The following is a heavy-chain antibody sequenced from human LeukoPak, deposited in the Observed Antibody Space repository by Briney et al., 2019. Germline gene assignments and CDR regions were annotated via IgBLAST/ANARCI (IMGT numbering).Heavy chain of an antibody. Sequence: GASVKVSCKASGYTFTSYYMHWVRQAPGQGLEWMGIINPSGGSTSYAQKFQGRVTMTRDMSTSTVYMELSSLRSEDTAVYSCARAGAGRHWFDPWGQGTLVTVSS. CDR3: ARAGAGRHWFDP. CDR2: INPSGGST. J-gene: IGHJ5*02. V-gene: IGHV1-46*01. D-gene: IGHD1-26*01. CDR1: GYTFTSYY.